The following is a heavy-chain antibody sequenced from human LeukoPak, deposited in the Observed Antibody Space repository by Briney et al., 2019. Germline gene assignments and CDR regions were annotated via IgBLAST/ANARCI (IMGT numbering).Heavy chain of an antibody. V-gene: IGHV4-59*08. D-gene: IGHD6-19*01. CDR1: GGFISGYY. Sequence: SETLSLTRTVSGGFISGYYWSWIRQPPGKGLEWIGYLYYSGSTDYIPCLKSRVTIPVDTSKPQFSLNLSSVTAADTAVYYCVRRVSSSYWYFDRCGGGTLVTVSS. J-gene: IGHJ2*01. CDR2: LYYSGST. CDR3: VRRVSSSYWYFDR.